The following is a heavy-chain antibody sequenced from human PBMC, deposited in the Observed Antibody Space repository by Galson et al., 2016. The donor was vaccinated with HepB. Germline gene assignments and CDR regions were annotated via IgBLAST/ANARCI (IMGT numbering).Heavy chain of an antibody. D-gene: IGHD5-18*01. CDR1: GFTFDEYA. Sequence: SLRLSCAASGFTFDEYAMHWVRQAPGKGLEWVSGISWNSVVVGYADSVKGRFTISRDNAKKSVYLQMNSLRPDDTAVYYCAKDMSAQLWDDDALDIWGQGTMVTVS. V-gene: IGHV3-9*01. J-gene: IGHJ3*02. CDR3: AKDMSAQLWDDDALDI. CDR2: ISWNSVVV.